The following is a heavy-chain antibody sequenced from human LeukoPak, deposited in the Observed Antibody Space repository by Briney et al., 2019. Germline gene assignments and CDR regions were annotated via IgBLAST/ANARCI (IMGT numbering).Heavy chain of an antibody. V-gene: IGHV1-3*01. CDR3: ARFRFFLEWLLPDY. CDR2: INAGNGNT. D-gene: IGHD3-3*01. J-gene: IGHJ4*02. CDR1: GYTFTSYA. Sequence: GASVKVSCKASGYTFTSYAMHWVRQAPGQRLEWMGWINAGNGNTKYSQKFQGRVTITRDTSASTAYMELSSLRSEDTAVYYCARFRFFLEWLLPDYWGQGTLVTVSS.